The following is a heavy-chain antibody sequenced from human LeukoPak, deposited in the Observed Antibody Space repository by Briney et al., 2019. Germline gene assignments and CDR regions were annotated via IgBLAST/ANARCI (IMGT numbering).Heavy chain of an antibody. D-gene: IGHD3-22*01. CDR3: ASIGYDSSGYSDY. CDR1: GFTFSSYS. CDR2: ISSSSSTI. V-gene: IGHV3-48*01. J-gene: IGHJ4*02. Sequence: PGGSLRLSCAASGFTFSSYSMNWVRQAPGKGLEWVSYISSSSSTIYYADSVKGRFTISRDNAKNSLYLQMNSLSAEDTAVYYCASIGYDSSGYSDYWGQGTLVTVSS.